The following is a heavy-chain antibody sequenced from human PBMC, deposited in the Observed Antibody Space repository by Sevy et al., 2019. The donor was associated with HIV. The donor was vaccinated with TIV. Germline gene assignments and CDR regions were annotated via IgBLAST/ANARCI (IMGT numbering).Heavy chain of an antibody. CDR2: VTSDGTT. J-gene: IGHJ4*02. CDR3: AGGDTTMITDLDY. V-gene: IGHV3-23*01. Sequence: GGSLRLSCAASGLTLTTTGMSWVRQAPGKGLEWVAGVTSDGTTYYADSVRDRFTVSRDNSKNTLCLQLNSLRADDTAGFYCAGGDTTMITDLDYWGQGTLVTVSS. CDR1: GLTLTTTG. D-gene: IGHD3-16*01.